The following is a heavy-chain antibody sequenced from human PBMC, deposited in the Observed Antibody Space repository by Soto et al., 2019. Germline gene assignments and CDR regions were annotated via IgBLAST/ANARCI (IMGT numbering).Heavy chain of an antibody. CDR1: GITFSSYA. CDR3: ARGGGADIVLMVYAKSFDY. Sequence: QVQLVESGGGVVQPGRSLRLSCAASGITFSSYAMHWVRQAPGKGLEWVAVISYDGSNKYYADSVKGRFTISRDNSKNTLYLQMNSLRGEETAVYYCARGGGADIVLMVYAKSFDYWGQGTLVTVSS. D-gene: IGHD2-8*01. V-gene: IGHV3-30-3*01. J-gene: IGHJ4*02. CDR2: ISYDGSNK.